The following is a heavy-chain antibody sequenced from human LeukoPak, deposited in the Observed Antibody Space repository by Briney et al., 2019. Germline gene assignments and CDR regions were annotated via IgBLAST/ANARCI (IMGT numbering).Heavy chain of an antibody. CDR2: IHYSGRT. J-gene: IGHJ4*02. V-gene: IGHV4-59*08. CDR1: GGSISRYY. D-gene: IGHD6-6*01. CDR3: ARHGIAERPEEFDY. Sequence: PSETLSLTCTVSGGSISRYYWSWIRQSPGKGLEWIGYIHYSGRTNYNPSLKSRVTISVDRSKNELSLKLSSATAADTAVYYCARHGIAERPEEFDYWGQGTLVTVSS.